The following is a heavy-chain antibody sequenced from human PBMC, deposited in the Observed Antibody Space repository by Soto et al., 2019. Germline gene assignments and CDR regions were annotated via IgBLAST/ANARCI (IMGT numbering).Heavy chain of an antibody. CDR2: ISAYNGNT. CDR3: AREGVDTATGYYYGMDV. J-gene: IGHJ6*02. CDR1: GYTFTSYG. Sequence: GASVKVSCKASGYTFTSYGISWVRQAPGQGLEWMGWISAYNGNTNYAQKLQGRVTMTTDTSTSTAYMELRSLRSDDTAVYYCAREGVDTATGYYYGMDVWGQGTTVTVSS. D-gene: IGHD5-18*01. V-gene: IGHV1-18*01.